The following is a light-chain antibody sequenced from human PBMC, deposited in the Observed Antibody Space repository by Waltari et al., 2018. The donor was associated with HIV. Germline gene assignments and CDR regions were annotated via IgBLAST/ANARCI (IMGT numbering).Light chain of an antibody. CDR2: WAS. CDR3: QQYYNTPRT. J-gene: IGKJ1*01. CDR1: QSILYSYNNKNY. V-gene: IGKV4-1*01. Sequence: DIVMTQSPDSLAVSLGERATINCKSSQSILYSYNNKNYLTCYQQQPGQPPKLLLYWASTRQSGFPDRFSGSGSETNFTLTISSLQAEDVAVYYCQQYYNTPRTFGQGTKVEIK.